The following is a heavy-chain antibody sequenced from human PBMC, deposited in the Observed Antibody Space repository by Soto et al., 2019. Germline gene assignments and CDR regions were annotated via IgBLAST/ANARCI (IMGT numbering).Heavy chain of an antibody. D-gene: IGHD6-19*01. V-gene: IGHV1-3*01. CDR2: INAGNGNT. J-gene: IGHJ4*02. Sequence: ASVKVSCKASGYTFTSYAMHWVRQAPGQRLEWMGWINAGNGNTKYSQKFQGRVTITRDTSASTAYMELSSLRSEDTAVYYCARDRGASAVAGFFDYWGQGTLVTVSS. CDR3: ARDRGASAVAGFFDY. CDR1: GYTFTSYA.